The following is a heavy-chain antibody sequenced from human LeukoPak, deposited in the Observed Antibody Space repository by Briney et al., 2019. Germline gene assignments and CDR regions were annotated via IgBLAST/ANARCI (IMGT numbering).Heavy chain of an antibody. Sequence: GGSLRLSCAASGFTFSSYWMHWVRQAPGKGLVWVSRINTDGSSTSYADSVKGRFTISRDNAKNTLYLQMISLRAEDTAVYYCARGLAAAGMKSGYWGQGTLVTVSS. J-gene: IGHJ4*02. CDR1: GFTFSSYW. CDR3: ARGLAAAGMKSGY. D-gene: IGHD6-13*01. V-gene: IGHV3-74*01. CDR2: INTDGSST.